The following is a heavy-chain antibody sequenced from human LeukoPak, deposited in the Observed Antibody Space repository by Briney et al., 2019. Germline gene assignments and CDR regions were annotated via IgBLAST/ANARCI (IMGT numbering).Heavy chain of an antibody. V-gene: IGHV3-21*01. CDR1: GFTFNTYS. CDR3: ARDVHDGSGSG. J-gene: IGHJ4*02. CDR2: ITSSSSYI. Sequence: PGGSLRLSCAASGFTFNTYSMNWVRQAPGKGLEWVSSITSSSSYIYYADSVKGRFTISRDNAKNSLYLQMNSLRAEDTAVYYCARDVHDGSGSGWGQGTLVTVSS. D-gene: IGHD3-10*01.